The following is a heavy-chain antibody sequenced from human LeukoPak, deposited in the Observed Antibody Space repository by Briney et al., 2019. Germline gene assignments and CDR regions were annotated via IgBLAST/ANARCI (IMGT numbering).Heavy chain of an antibody. D-gene: IGHD3-16*01. J-gene: IGHJ4*02. CDR3: ARDWGKTVGFEY. V-gene: IGHV3-53*01. Sequence: PGGSLRLSCAASGFTVSNNYMSWVSQAPGKGLEWVSVIYDSGTTFYADSVKGRFTISRDNSKNTLYLQMNSLRAEDTAVYYCARDWGKTVGFEYWGQGTLVTVSS. CDR2: IYDSGTT. CDR1: GFTVSNNY.